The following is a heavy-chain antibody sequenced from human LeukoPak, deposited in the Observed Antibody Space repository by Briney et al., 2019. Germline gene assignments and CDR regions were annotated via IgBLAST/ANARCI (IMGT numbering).Heavy chain of an antibody. CDR1: GFTFRNYG. V-gene: IGHV3-30*03. J-gene: IGHJ1*01. Sequence: GGPLRLSCEVSGFTFRNYGMNWVRQAPGKGLEWMAVISYDGINEYYVDSVKGRFTISRDNSKNSLYLQMESLTIEDTAVYYCATGRVDYGDYGVVKHWGQGTLVTVSS. CDR3: ATGRVDYGDYGVVKH. D-gene: IGHD4-17*01. CDR2: ISYDGINE.